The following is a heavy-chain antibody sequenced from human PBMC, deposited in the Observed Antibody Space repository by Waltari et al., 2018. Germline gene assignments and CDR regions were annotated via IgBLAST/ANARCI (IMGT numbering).Heavy chain of an antibody. CDR1: GGSISSSSYY. V-gene: IGHV4-39*07. D-gene: IGHD3-3*01. Sequence: QLQLQESGPGLVKPSETLSLTCTVSGGSISSSSYYWGWIRQPPGKGLEWIGSIYYSGSTYYNPSLKSRVTISVDTSKNQFSLKLSSVTAADTAVYYCARASLRFSRWFDPWGQGTLVTVSS. CDR3: ARASLRFSRWFDP. J-gene: IGHJ5*02. CDR2: IYYSGST.